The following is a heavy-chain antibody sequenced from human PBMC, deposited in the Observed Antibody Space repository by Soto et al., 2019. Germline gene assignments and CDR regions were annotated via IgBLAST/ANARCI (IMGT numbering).Heavy chain of an antibody. CDR3: ARLQSPGSDFDY. CDR1: GGSISSYY. CDR2: IYYSGST. D-gene: IGHD7-27*01. V-gene: IGHV4-59*08. Sequence: QVQLQESGPGLVKPSETLSLTCTVSGGSISSYYWSWIRQPPGKGLEWIGYIYYSGSTNYNPSLKRRVTISVDTSKNQFSLKLSSVTAADTAVYYCARLQSPGSDFDYWGQGTLVTVSS. J-gene: IGHJ4*02.